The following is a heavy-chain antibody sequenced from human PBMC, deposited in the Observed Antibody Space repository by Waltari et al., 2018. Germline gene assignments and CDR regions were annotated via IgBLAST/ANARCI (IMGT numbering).Heavy chain of an antibody. CDR1: GVSISRYS. CDR3: AREGVGAIHFDC. Sequence: QVQLQESGPGLVKPSETLSLTCTVSGVSISRYSCSWIRQPAGKGLEWIWRFSTSGGTDYNPSLKSRVTMSVDTSKTQFSLKLSSVTAADTAVYYCAREGVGAIHFDCWGQGTLVTVSS. D-gene: IGHD1-26*01. CDR2: FSTSGGT. J-gene: IGHJ4*02. V-gene: IGHV4-4*07.